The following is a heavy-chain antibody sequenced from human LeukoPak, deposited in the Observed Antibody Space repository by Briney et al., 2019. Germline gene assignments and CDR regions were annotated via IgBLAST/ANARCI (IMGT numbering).Heavy chain of an antibody. D-gene: IGHD3-9*01. CDR1: AAISSFY. Sequence: PSETLSLTCTVSAAISSFYRSWLRQPPGKGLEWIGYVFHTGHTNYNPSLKSRVTMSIDPSKDQFSLEVTSVTAADTAVYYCAGSIFGYPWFDPWGQGTLVTVSS. J-gene: IGHJ5*02. CDR2: VFHTGHT. V-gene: IGHV4-59*01. CDR3: AGSIFGYPWFDP.